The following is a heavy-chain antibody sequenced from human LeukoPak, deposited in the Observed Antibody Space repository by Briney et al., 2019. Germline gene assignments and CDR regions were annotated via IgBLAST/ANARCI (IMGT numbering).Heavy chain of an antibody. CDR2: MWYDGSNK. V-gene: IGHV3-33*01. J-gene: IGHJ4*02. CDR3: AREDTALVIAY. CDR1: GFTFSSYG. Sequence: GGSLRLSRAASGFTFSSYGMHWVRQAPGKGLEWVAIMWYDGSNKYYTDSVKGRFTISRDNSKNTLYLQMNSLRVEDTAVYYCAREDTALVIAYWGQGTLVTVSS. D-gene: IGHD5-18*01.